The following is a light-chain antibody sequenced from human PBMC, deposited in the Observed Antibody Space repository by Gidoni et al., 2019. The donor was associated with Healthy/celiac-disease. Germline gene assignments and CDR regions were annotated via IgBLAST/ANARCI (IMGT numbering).Light chain of an antibody. CDR1: QSISSY. CDR3: QQSYSTPRT. J-gene: IGKJ1*01. CDR2: AAS. Sequence: DLKMPQPPASLSASVGDRATITCRASQSISSYLNWYQQKPGKAPKLLIYAASSLQSGVPSRFSGSGSGTDFTLTISSLQSEDFATYYCQQSYSTPRTFGQGTKVEIK. V-gene: IGKV1-39*01.